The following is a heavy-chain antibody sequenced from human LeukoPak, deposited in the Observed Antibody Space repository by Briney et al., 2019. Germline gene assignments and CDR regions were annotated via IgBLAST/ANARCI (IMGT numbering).Heavy chain of an antibody. J-gene: IGHJ4*02. CDR1: GFTFSSYG. CDR2: IRDDGSDK. CDR3: AKVRRSGLPTPPSLDY. Sequence: GGSLRDSCAASGFTFSSYGMHWVRQAPGKGLDWVAFIRDDGSDKYYADSVKGRFTISRDNSKNTLYLQMSSLRTVDTAVYYCAKVRRSGLPTPPSLDYWGQGTLVTVSS. V-gene: IGHV3-30*02. D-gene: IGHD4-11*01.